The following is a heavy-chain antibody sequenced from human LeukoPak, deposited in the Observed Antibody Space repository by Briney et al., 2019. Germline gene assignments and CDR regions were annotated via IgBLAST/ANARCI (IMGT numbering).Heavy chain of an antibody. Sequence: SQTLSLTCTVSGGSISSGGYYWRWIRQPPGKGLEWIGYIYHSGSTYYNPSLKSRVTISVDRSKNQFSLKLSSVTAADTAVYYCARKPPVSWDFDYWGQGTLVTVSS. CDR3: ARKPPVSWDFDY. V-gene: IGHV4-30-2*01. CDR2: IYHSGST. D-gene: IGHD3-16*01. J-gene: IGHJ4*02. CDR1: GGSISSGGYY.